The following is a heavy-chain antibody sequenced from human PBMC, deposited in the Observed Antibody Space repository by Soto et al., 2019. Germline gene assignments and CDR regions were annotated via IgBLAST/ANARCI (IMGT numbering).Heavy chain of an antibody. Sequence: VQLVQSGAEVKKPGSSMKLSCKASGGTFNRYTISWVRQAPGQGLEWMGGIIPIFGTANYAQKFQGRVAIIADESTSAAYMELRSLRSEDMAMYYCALWGFRDGNNSKYNYSGMDVWGQGTTVTVSS. D-gene: IGHD1-1*01. CDR1: GGTFNRYT. CDR3: ALWGFRDGNNSKYNYSGMDV. J-gene: IGHJ6*02. V-gene: IGHV1-69*01. CDR2: IIPIFGTA.